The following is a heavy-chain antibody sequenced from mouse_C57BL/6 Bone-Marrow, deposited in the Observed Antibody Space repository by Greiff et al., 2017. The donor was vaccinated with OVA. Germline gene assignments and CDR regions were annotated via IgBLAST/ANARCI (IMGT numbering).Heavy chain of an antibody. D-gene: IGHD2-1*01. Sequence: VQLQQPGAELVKPGASVKLSCKASGYTFTSYWMHWVKQRPGRGLEWIGRIDPNSGGTKYNEKFKSKATLTVDKPSSTAYIQLSSLTSEDSAVYYCASYGNPYYFDYWGQGTTLTVSS. CDR3: ASYGNPYYFDY. CDR2: IDPNSGGT. J-gene: IGHJ2*01. CDR1: GYTFTSYW. V-gene: IGHV1-72*01.